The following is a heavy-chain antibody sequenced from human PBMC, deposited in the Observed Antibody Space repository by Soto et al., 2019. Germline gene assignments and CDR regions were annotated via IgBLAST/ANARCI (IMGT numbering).Heavy chain of an antibody. D-gene: IGHD2-15*01. J-gene: IGHJ2*01. CDR1: GFTFSSYA. CDR2: ISGSGGST. CDR3: AKGGVGYCSGGSCYGPWYFDL. Sequence: PGGSLRLSCAASGFTFSSYAMSWVRQAPGKGLEWVSAISGSGGSTYYADSVKGRFTISRDNSKNTLYLQMNSLRAEDTAVYYCAKGGVGYCSGGSCYGPWYFDLWGRGTLVTVSS. V-gene: IGHV3-23*01.